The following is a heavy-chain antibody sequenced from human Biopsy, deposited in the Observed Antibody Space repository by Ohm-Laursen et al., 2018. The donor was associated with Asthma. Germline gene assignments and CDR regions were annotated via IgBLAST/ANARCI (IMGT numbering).Heavy chain of an antibody. Sequence: SSVKVSCKASGGTFSRYAISWVRQAPRQGLEWMGGLTPVLGTADYAPMFEGRVTITADESTSTAYLELTSLRFEDTAVYYCARGYSGTDRIVYYYSGMEVWGQGTTVTVSS. CDR3: ARGYSGTDRIVYYYSGMEV. CDR1: GGTFSRYA. V-gene: IGHV1-69*01. J-gene: IGHJ6*02. CDR2: LTPVLGTA. D-gene: IGHD5-12*01.